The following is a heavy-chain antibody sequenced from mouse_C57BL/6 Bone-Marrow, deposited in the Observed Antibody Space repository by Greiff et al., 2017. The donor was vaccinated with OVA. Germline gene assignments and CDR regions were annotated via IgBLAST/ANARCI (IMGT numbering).Heavy chain of an antibody. CDR2: IYPRSGNT. CDR1: GYTFTSYG. CDR3: ARMVGYHHYYAMDY. D-gene: IGHD1-1*02. Sequence: VQLQQSGAELARPGASVKLSCKASGYTFTSYGISWVKQRTGQGLEWIGEIYPRSGNTYYNEKFKGKATLTADKSSSTAYMELRSLTSEDSAVYFCARMVGYHHYYAMDYGGQGTSVTVSS. V-gene: IGHV1-81*01. J-gene: IGHJ4*01.